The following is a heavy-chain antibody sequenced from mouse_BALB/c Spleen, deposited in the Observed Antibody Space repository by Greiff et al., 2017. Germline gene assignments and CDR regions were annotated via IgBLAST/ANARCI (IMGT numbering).Heavy chain of an antibody. J-gene: IGHJ4*01. Sequence: VMLVESGPGLVAPSQSLSLTCTASGFPLTSYGVHWVRQPPGKGLEWLGVIRAGGSTNYNSALMSRLSISKDSSKSQVFLKMNSLQTDDTAMYYCARERTKRILLAMDYWGQGISVTVSS. CDR1: GFPLTSYG. V-gene: IGHV2-9*02. CDR2: IRAGGST. CDR3: ARERTKRILLAMDY. D-gene: IGHD1-1*01.